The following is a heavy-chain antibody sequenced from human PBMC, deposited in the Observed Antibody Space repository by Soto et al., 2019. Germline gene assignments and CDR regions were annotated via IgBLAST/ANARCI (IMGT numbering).Heavy chain of an antibody. J-gene: IGHJ4*02. CDR3: ASDSQYSTDWQRFDS. V-gene: IGHV1-18*01. D-gene: IGHD6-6*01. Sequence: QVQLVQSGVEVKKPGASVKVSCKASGYNFTNYAISWVRQAPGRGLEWMGWVNTYNGNPNYAQIFQGRFTMTTDTSTGTAYMELMSLRSDDAAVYYCASDSQYSTDWQRFDSWGQGTLVTVSS. CDR2: VNTYNGNP. CDR1: GYNFTNYA.